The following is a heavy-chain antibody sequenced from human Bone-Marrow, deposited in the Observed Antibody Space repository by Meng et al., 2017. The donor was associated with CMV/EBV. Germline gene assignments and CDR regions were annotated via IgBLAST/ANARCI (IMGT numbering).Heavy chain of an antibody. J-gene: IGHJ3*02. CDR3: AKGDIVVVPAALIERAFDI. V-gene: IGHV3-11*04. CDR2: ISSSGSTI. CDR1: GFTFSDYY. D-gene: IGHD2-2*01. Sequence: GESLKISCAASGFTFSDYYMSWIRQAPGKGLEWVSYISSSGSTIYYADSVKGRFTISRDNAKNSLYLQMNSLRAEDTAVYYCAKGDIVVVPAALIERAFDIWGQGTMVTVSS.